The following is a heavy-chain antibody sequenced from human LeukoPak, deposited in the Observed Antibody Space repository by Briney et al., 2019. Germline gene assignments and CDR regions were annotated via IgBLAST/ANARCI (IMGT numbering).Heavy chain of an antibody. CDR3: AREAAAAGENYFDY. J-gene: IGHJ4*02. CDR1: GYNFTGYY. D-gene: IGHD6-13*01. V-gene: IGHV1-2*02. Sequence: GASVKVSCKASGYNFTGYYMHWVRQAPGQGLEWMGWINPNSGGTNYAQKFQGRVTMTRDMSISTAYTELSRLRSDDTAVYYCAREAAAAGENYFDYWGQGTLVTVSS. CDR2: INPNSGGT.